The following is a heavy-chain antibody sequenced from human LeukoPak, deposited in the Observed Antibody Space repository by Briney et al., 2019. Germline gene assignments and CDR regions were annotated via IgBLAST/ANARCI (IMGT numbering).Heavy chain of an antibody. Sequence: SETLSLTCTVSGVSISSYYWSWIRQPAGKGLEWIGRIYTSGSTNYNPSLKSRVTMSVDTSKNQFSLKLSSVTAADTAVYYCARDRHDSSGYYYFDYWGQGTLVTVSS. J-gene: IGHJ4*02. V-gene: IGHV4-4*07. CDR3: ARDRHDSSGYYYFDY. CDR2: IYTSGST. D-gene: IGHD3-22*01. CDR1: GVSISSYY.